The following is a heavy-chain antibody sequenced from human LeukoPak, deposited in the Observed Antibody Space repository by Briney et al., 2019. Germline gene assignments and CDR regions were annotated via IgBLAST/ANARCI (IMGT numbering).Heavy chain of an antibody. J-gene: IGHJ4*02. CDR3: ARDGNPHNHYGDYGLDY. V-gene: IGHV1-46*01. CDR1: GYTFTSYY. CDR2: INPSGGST. D-gene: IGHD4-17*01. Sequence: ASVKVSCKASGYTFTSYYMHWVRQAPGQGLEWMGIINPSGGSTSYAQKFQGRVTMTRDTSTSTVYMELSSLRSEDTAVYYCARDGNPHNHYGDYGLDYWGQGTLVTVSS.